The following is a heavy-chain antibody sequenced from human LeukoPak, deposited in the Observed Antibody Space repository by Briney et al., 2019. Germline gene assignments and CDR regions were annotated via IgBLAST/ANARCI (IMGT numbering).Heavy chain of an antibody. V-gene: IGHV1-69*04. CDR3: ARGGHYDVDAMDV. J-gene: IGHJ6*02. D-gene: IGHD3-22*01. CDR2: IIPFLGIP. CDR1: GGTFSSFA. Sequence: GASVKVSCKAFGGTFSSFAISWVRQAPGQGLEWMGRIIPFLGIPKYAQKFQDRVTITADRSTSIAYMALRSLRSEDTAVYYCARGGHYDVDAMDVWGQGTTVTVSS.